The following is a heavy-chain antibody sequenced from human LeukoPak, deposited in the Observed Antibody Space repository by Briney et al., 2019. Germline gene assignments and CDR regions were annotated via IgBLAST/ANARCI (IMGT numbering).Heavy chain of an antibody. V-gene: IGHV4-59*01. Sequence: PSETLSLTCTVSGGSISSYYWSWIRQPPGKGLEWIGYIYYSGSTNYNPSLKSRVTISVDTSKNQFSLKLSPVTAADTAVYYCARDRPPDYYDSSGYYGYYYGMDVWGQGTTVTVSS. CDR2: IYYSGST. CDR1: GGSISSYY. CDR3: ARDRPPDYYDSSGYYGYYYGMDV. D-gene: IGHD3-22*01. J-gene: IGHJ6*02.